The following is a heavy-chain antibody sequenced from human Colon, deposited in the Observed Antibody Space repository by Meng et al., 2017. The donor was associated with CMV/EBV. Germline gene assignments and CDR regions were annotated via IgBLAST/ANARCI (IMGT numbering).Heavy chain of an antibody. CDR2: IFYRGGT. Sequence: SGGSISRAPYYWGWIRQPAGKRLDWIGSIFYRGGTYYNPSLRSRVTISVDTSKNQFSLKLTSVTAADTAVYYCARDHRAYSENAFDIWGQGTMVTVSS. CDR3: ARDHRAYSENAFDI. D-gene: IGHD3-22*01. CDR1: GGSISRAPYY. J-gene: IGHJ3*02. V-gene: IGHV4-39*07.